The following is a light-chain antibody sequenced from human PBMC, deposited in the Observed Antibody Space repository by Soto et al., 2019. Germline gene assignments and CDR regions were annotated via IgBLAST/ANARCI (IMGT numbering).Light chain of an antibody. Sequence: EIVMTQSPATLSVSPGERATLSCRASQSVSSNLAWYQQKPGQAPKLLIYGASTRATGVPDRFSGSGSGTEFTLTISSLQSEDLTVYYCQQYNKWPRTFGQGTKVDIK. J-gene: IGKJ1*01. CDR2: GAS. CDR3: QQYNKWPRT. CDR1: QSVSSN. V-gene: IGKV3-15*01.